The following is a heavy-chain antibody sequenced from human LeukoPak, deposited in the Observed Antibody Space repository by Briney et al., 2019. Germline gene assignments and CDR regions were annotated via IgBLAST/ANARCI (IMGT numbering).Heavy chain of an antibody. V-gene: IGHV5-51*01. CDR2: IYPGDSDT. D-gene: IGHD3-3*01. J-gene: IGHJ6*03. CDR3: ARQLTIPHRDWYYMDV. CDR1: GYSFTSYW. Sequence: KHGESLKIPCKGSGYSFTSYWIGWVRQMPGKGLEWMGIIYPGDSDTRYSPSFQGQVTISADKSISTAYLQWSSLKASDTAMYYCARQLTIPHRDWYYMDVWGKGTTVTVSS.